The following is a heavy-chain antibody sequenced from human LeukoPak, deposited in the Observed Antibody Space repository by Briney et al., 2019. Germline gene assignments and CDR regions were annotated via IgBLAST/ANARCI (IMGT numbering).Heavy chain of an antibody. J-gene: IGHJ6*03. CDR1: GFTFSSYA. CDR2: ISYDGSNK. Sequence: GGSLRLSCAASGFTFSSYAMHWVRQAPGKGLEWVAVISYDGSNKYYADSVKGRFTISRDNSKNTLYLQMNSLRAEDTAVYYCAKGHLFYYYMDVWGKGTTVTVSS. CDR3: AKGHLFYYYMDV. V-gene: IGHV3-30*04.